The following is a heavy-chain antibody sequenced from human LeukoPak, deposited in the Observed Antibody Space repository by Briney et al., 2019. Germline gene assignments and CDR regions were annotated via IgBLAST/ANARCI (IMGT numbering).Heavy chain of an antibody. CDR1: GFPFSSYW. D-gene: IGHD5-24*01. Sequence: GGSLRLSCVASGFPFSSYWMTWVRQAPGKGLEWVANIKQDGSKKFYVDSVKGRFTISRDNAKNSLYLQMNSLRAEDTAIYYCTRVGYIDEGIDYWGQGTLVTVSS. CDR3: TRVGYIDEGIDY. CDR2: IKQDGSKK. J-gene: IGHJ4*02. V-gene: IGHV3-7*04.